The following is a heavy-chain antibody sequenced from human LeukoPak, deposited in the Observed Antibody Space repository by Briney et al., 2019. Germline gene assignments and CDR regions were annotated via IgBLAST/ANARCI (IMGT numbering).Heavy chain of an antibody. CDR3: ARAGGYSSSGWFDP. D-gene: IGHD6-6*01. V-gene: IGHV4-61*01. J-gene: IGHJ5*02. CDR2: ISYSGST. Sequence: SETLSLTCTVSGGSVSSGSHYWSWIRQPPGKGLEWIGYISYSGSTNYNPSLNVRVTISVDTSKNQFSLKLSSVTAADTAVYYCARAGGYSSSGWFDPWGQGTLVTVSS. CDR1: GGSVSSGSHY.